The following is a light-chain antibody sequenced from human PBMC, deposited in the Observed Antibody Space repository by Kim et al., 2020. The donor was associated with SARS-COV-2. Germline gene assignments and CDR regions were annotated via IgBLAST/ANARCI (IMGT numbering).Light chain of an antibody. CDR2: HAS. CDR3: QQYGASPRK. Sequence: EIVLTQSPATLSLSPGQRATLSCGASQSVPANYLAWYQQTPGLAPRLLIYHASIRATGIPARFSGSGSGTDFTLTISSLEPEDFALYYCQQYGASPRKFGQGTKVDIK. V-gene: IGKV3D-20*01. J-gene: IGKJ1*01. CDR1: QSVPANY.